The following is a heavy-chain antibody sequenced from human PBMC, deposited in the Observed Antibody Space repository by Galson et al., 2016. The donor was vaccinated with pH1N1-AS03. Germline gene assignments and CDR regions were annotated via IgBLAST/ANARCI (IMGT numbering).Heavy chain of an antibody. CDR3: ARDTEGAAPTAIWYFGS. CDR2: IYHGVTT. D-gene: IGHD2-2*01. J-gene: IGHJ4*02. Sequence: ETLSLTCTVSGDSVSSWSYYWGWVRQPPGKGLECIGGIYHGVTTFYTPSLQCRVTISVDTSKNQFSMNLNSVTAADPAVYYCARDTEGAAPTAIWYFGSWGQGTLVTVSS. CDR1: GDSVSSWSYY. V-gene: IGHV4-39*07.